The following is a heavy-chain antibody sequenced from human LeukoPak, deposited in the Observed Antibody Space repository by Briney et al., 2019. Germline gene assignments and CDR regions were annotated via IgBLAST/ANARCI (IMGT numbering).Heavy chain of an antibody. CDR3: ARHFYDSYTSSFRFDS. CDR1: GFTFSNYG. J-gene: IGHJ5*01. CDR2: MNHDGREK. V-gene: IGHV3-7*01. Sequence: PGGSRRLSCAASGFTFSNYGMTWVRQAPGKGLEWVANMNHDGREKYYVDSVKGRFTISRDNAKNSLYLQMNSLRVEDTAIYYCARHFYDSYTSSFRFDSWGQGTLVTVSS. D-gene: IGHD3-16*01.